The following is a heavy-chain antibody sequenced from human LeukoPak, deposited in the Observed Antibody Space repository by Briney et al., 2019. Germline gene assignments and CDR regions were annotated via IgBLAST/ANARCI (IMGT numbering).Heavy chain of an antibody. CDR1: GGSISSYY. CDR2: IHYSGST. D-gene: IGHD6-13*01. Sequence: SETLSLTCAVSGGSISSYYWSWIRRPPGRGLEWIGSIHYSGSTSYNSSLKSRVTISIDTSKNQFSLKLSSVTPADTAVYYCARQVYSSSWTYYFEYWGQGILVTVSS. CDR3: ARQVYSSSWTYYFEY. J-gene: IGHJ4*02. V-gene: IGHV4-59*01.